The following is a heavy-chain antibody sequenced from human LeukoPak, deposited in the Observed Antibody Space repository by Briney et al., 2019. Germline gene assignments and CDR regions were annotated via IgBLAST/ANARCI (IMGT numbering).Heavy chain of an antibody. Sequence: GGSLRLSCAASGFTFSSYWMHWVRQAPGKGLVWVSRINGDGSSTFYADSVKGRFTISRDNAKNSLYLQMNSLRAEDTAVYYCARDSHSSSWYSEFDYWGRGTLVTVSS. V-gene: IGHV3-74*01. J-gene: IGHJ4*02. D-gene: IGHD6-13*01. CDR3: ARDSHSSSWYSEFDY. CDR2: INGDGSST. CDR1: GFTFSSYW.